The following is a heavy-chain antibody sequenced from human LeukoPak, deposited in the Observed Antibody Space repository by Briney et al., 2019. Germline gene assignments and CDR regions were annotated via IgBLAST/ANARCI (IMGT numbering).Heavy chain of an antibody. V-gene: IGHV3-11*01. J-gene: IGHJ4*02. CDR3: ARPNYDSSGYFDY. D-gene: IGHD3-22*01. CDR1: GFTFSDYY. CDR2: ISSSGSTI. Sequence: GGSLRLSCAASGFTFSDYYMSWIRQAPGKGLEWVSYISSSGSTIYYADSVEGRFTISRDNAKNSLYLQMNSLRAEDTAVYYCARPNYDSSGYFDYWGQGTLVTVSS.